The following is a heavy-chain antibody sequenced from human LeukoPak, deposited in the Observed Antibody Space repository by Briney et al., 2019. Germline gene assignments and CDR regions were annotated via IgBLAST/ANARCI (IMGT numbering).Heavy chain of an antibody. D-gene: IGHD1-26*01. V-gene: IGHV3-23*01. Sequence: GGSLRFSCAASGFTFSNYAMTWVRQAPGKGLEWVSVISESDGRTFYADSVKGRFTISRDNSKNTLYLQMNSLRAEDTAVYYCAKDWQIVGAWGQGTLVTVSS. CDR2: ISESDGRT. J-gene: IGHJ4*02. CDR3: AKDWQIVGA. CDR1: GFTFSNYA.